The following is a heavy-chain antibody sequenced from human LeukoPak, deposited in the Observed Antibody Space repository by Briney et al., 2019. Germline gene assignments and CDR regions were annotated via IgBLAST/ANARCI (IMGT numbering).Heavy chain of an antibody. D-gene: IGHD3-22*01. CDR2: NSDGSST. CDR3: ARGMDYYDSSGYNWFDP. V-gene: IGHV3-74*01. Sequence: GGSLRLSCAASGFTFSSYWMPWVRQAPGEGLVWVSRNSDGSSTSYADSVKGRFTISRDNAKNTLYLQMNSLRAEDTAVYYCARGMDYYDSSGYNWFDPWGQGTLVTVSS. CDR1: GFTFSSYW. J-gene: IGHJ5*02.